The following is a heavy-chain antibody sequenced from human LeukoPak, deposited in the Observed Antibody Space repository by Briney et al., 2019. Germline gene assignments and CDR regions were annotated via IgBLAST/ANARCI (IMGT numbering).Heavy chain of an antibody. Sequence: SETLSLTCSVYGGSFSGFYWNWIRQPPGKGLEWIGKINHSGSTHYSPSLKSRLSISVDPSKNQFSLKLSSVTAADTAVYYCARGGGYCTNNVCPPWFDPWGQGALVTVSS. CDR1: GGSFSGFY. CDR3: ARGGGYCTNNVCPPWFDP. CDR2: INHSGST. J-gene: IGHJ5*02. V-gene: IGHV4-34*01. D-gene: IGHD2-8*01.